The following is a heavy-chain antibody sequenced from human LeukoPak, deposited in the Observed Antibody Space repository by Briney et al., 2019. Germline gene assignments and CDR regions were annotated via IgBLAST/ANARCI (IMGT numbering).Heavy chain of an antibody. Sequence: SETLSLTCTVSGGSIHSYWSWLRQPAGKGLEWIGRISGSGTITYNPALQSRLTISIDTSKNQFSLKLMSVTAADTAVYYCARDSGTTGEVKFDPWGQGTLVTVSS. CDR1: GGSIHSY. CDR2: ISGSGTI. CDR3: ARDSGTTGEVKFDP. J-gene: IGHJ5*02. V-gene: IGHV4-4*07. D-gene: IGHD3-10*01.